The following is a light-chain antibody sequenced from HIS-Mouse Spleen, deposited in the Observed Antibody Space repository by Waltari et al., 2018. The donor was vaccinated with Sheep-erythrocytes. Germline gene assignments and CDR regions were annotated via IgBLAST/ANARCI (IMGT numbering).Light chain of an antibody. CDR3: SSYAGSNNWV. CDR2: EVS. V-gene: IGLV2-8*01. Sequence: QSALTQPPSASGSPGQSVTISCTGTSSDVGGYNYVSWYQQNPGKAPKLRIYEVSNRPSGVPDRFSGSKSGNTASLTVAGLQAEDEADYYCSSYAGSNNWVFGGGTKLTVL. CDR1: SSDVGGYNY. J-gene: IGLJ3*02.